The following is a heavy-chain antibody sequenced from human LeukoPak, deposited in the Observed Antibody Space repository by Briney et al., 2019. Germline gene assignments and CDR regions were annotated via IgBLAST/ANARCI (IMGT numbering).Heavy chain of an antibody. Sequence: SETLSLTCTVSGGSTSSSSYYWGWIRQPPGKGLEWIGSIYYSGSTYYNPSLKSRVTISVDTSKNQFSLKLSSVTAADTAVYYCARYYYGSGSYMYYYYYMDVWGKGTTVTVSS. CDR2: IYYSGST. V-gene: IGHV4-39*07. CDR3: ARYYYGSGSYMYYYYYMDV. CDR1: GGSTSSSSYY. J-gene: IGHJ6*03. D-gene: IGHD3-10*01.